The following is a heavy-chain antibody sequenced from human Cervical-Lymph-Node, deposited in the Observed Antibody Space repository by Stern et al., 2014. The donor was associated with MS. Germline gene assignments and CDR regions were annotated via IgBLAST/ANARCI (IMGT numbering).Heavy chain of an antibody. V-gene: IGHV1-46*01. J-gene: IGHJ4*02. CDR2: INPSGTGA. CDR1: GYTFTNYY. D-gene: IGHD3-10*01. CDR3: ARVSVELGVYF. Sequence: VQLVQSGAEVKKPGASVKLSCKASGYTFTNYYMHWARQAPGQGLEWVGIINPSGTGATYAQIFQGRVTMTRDTSTSTLYMELRSLRSEDTAMYYCARVSVELGVYFWGQGTLVTVSS.